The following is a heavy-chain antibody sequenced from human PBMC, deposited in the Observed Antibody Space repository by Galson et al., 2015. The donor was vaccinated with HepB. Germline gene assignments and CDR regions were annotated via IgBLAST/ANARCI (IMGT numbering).Heavy chain of an antibody. CDR1: GFTFSSYG. D-gene: IGHD2-21*02. Sequence: SLRLSCAASGFTFSSYGMHWVRQAPGKGLEWVAVIWYDGSNKYYADSVKGRFTISRDNSKNTLYLQMNSLRAEDTAVYYCAKDTYCGGDCTHPESAEYFQHWGQGTLVTVSS. CDR3: AKDTYCGGDCTHPESAEYFQH. CDR2: IWYDGSNK. V-gene: IGHV3-33*06. J-gene: IGHJ1*01.